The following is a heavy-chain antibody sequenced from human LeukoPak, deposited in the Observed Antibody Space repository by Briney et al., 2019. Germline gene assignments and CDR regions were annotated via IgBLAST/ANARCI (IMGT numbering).Heavy chain of an antibody. Sequence: GASVKVSCKASGYTFTGYYMHWVRQAPGQGLEWMGWINPNSGGTNYAQKFQGRVTMTRDTSISTAYMELSSLRSEDTAVYYCARKRFYYYGSGRNNWFDPWGQGTLVTVSS. V-gene: IGHV1-2*02. CDR3: ARKRFYYYGSGRNNWFDP. CDR2: INPNSGGT. J-gene: IGHJ5*02. D-gene: IGHD3-10*01. CDR1: GYTFTGYY.